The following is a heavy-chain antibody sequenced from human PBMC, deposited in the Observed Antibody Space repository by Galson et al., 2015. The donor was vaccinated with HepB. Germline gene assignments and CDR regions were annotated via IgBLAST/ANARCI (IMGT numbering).Heavy chain of an antibody. V-gene: IGHV5-51*03. CDR2: IYPGDSDT. CDR1: GYSFTSYW. J-gene: IGHJ4*02. CDR3: ARRGRKHMVQGVNFDY. Sequence: QSGAEVKKPGESLKISCKGSGYSFTSYWIGWVRQMPGKGLEWMGIIYPGDSDTRYSPSFQGQVTISADKSISTAYLQWSSLKASDTAMYYCARRGRKHMVQGVNFDYWGQGTLVTVSS. D-gene: IGHD3-10*01.